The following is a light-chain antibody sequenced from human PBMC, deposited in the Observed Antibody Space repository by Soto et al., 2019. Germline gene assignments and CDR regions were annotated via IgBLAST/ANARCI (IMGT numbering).Light chain of an antibody. CDR3: QHYDTLPPT. Sequence: DIQMTQSPSSLSASVGDRVTITCQASQDIGNNLNWYQQKPGKAPNLLIFDASKLEGGVPSRFTGSGSGTHFSFTISSLQPEDTATYYCQHYDTLPPTFGGGTKVEIK. CDR2: DAS. CDR1: QDIGNN. J-gene: IGKJ4*01. V-gene: IGKV1-33*01.